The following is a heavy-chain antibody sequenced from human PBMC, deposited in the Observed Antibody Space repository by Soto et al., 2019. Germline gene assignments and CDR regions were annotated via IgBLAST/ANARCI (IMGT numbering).Heavy chain of an antibody. J-gene: IGHJ5*02. V-gene: IGHV3-48*02. CDR1: GFTLSSYS. Sequence: EVQLVESGGGLVQPGGSLRLSCAASGFTLSSYSMNWVRQAPGKGLEWVSYISSSSSTIYYADSVKGRFTISRYNAKNSLYLQLNSLRDEDTAVYYCARGQTTVTTNNWFDPWGQGTLVTVSS. CDR2: ISSSSSTI. CDR3: ARGQTTVTTNNWFDP. D-gene: IGHD4-17*01.